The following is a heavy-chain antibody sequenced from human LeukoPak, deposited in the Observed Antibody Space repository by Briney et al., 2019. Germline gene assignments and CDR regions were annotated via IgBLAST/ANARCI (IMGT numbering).Heavy chain of an antibody. V-gene: IGHV1-69*06. Sequence: GASVKVSCKASGYTFTSYGISWVRQAPGQGLEWMGGIIPIFGTANYAQKFQGRVTITADKSTSTAYMELSSLRSQDTAVYYCARVVDTMVRGIIITVGFGGAFDIWGQGTMVTVSS. CDR2: IIPIFGTA. CDR1: GYTFTSYG. J-gene: IGHJ3*02. D-gene: IGHD3-10*01. CDR3: ARVVDTMVRGIIITVGFGGAFDI.